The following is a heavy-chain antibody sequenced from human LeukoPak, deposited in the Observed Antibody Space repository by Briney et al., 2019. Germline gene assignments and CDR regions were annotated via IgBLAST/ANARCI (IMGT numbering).Heavy chain of an antibody. V-gene: IGHV3-48*01. D-gene: IGHD1-26*01. CDR2: ISRSSTTI. CDR1: GFTFSGYA. Sequence: PGGSLRLSCAASGFTFSGYAMSWVRQAPGKGLEWVSYISRSSTTIYYADSVKGRFTISRDNAKNSLYLQMNSLRAEDTAVYYCARVEWELLYHAFDIWGQGTMVTVSS. J-gene: IGHJ3*02. CDR3: ARVEWELLYHAFDI.